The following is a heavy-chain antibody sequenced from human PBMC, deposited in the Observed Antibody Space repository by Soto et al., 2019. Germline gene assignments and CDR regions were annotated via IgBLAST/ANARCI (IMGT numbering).Heavy chain of an antibody. J-gene: IGHJ3*02. D-gene: IGHD2-2*01. CDR2: IYPGDSDT. V-gene: IGHV5-51*01. CDR3: ARRGGYCSSTSCALGLFDT. Sequence: PGESLKISCKGSGYSFTSYWIGWVRQMPGKGLEWMGIIYPGDSDTRYSPSFQGQVTISADKSISTAYLQWSSLKASDTAMYYCARRGGYCSSTSCALGLFDTWGQGTMVTVSS. CDR1: GYSFTSYW.